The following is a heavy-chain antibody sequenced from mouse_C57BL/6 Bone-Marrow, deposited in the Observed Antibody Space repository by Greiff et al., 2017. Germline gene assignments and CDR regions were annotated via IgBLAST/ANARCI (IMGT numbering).Heavy chain of an antibody. J-gene: IGHJ1*03. CDR3: TRPYYSNYWYFDV. V-gene: IGHV1-55*01. CDR2: IYPGSGIN. Sequence: FQLRQPGAELVKLGASVKMSCKASGYTFTSYWRTGGRQRPGQGLEWIGDIYPGSGINNYNEKFKSKVTLTLDTSSSTAYMQLSSLASEDSVVYCCTRPYYSNYWYFDVWGTGTAVTVSS. D-gene: IGHD2-5*01. CDR1: GYTFTSYW.